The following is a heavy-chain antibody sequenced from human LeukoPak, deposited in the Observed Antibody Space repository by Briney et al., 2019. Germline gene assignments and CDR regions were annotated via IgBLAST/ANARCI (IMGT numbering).Heavy chain of an antibody. V-gene: IGHV3-11*01. J-gene: IGHJ4*02. CDR1: GFTLSDYY. CDR2: SSSSGSTI. CDR3: ARRRDFIDY. D-gene: IGHD3/OR15-3a*01. Sequence: SGGSLRPSCAASGFTLSDYYMSWIRQAPGKGLEWVSYSSSSGSTIYYADSVKGRFAISRDNAKNSLYLQMNSLRAKDTAVYYCARRRDFIDYWGQGTLVTVSS.